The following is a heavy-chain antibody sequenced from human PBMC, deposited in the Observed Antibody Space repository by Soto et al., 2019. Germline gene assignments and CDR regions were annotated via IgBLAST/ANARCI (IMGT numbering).Heavy chain of an antibody. CDR2: ISFDASEK. J-gene: IGHJ1*01. Sequence: QVQLVESGGRVVQPGASLTLSCAASGFRFSGFGMHWVRQAPGKGLEWVAVISFDASEKFYVDSVKGRFSISRDDSHSKVFLQMNSLRREDTGVYYCARDLGGYVHLWDKSNYWGQGTLVNVS. CDR3: ARDLGGYVHLWDKSNY. D-gene: IGHD5-12*01. CDR1: GFRFSGFG. V-gene: IGHV3-30*04.